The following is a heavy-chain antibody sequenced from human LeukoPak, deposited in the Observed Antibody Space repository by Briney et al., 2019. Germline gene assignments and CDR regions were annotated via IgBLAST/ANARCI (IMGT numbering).Heavy chain of an antibody. V-gene: IGHV4-39*07. Sequence: SETLSLTCTVSGGSISSSSYYWGWIRQPPGKGLEWIGSIYYSGSTYYNPSLKSRVTLSVDTSKNQFSLKLSSVTAADTAVYYCAREGSSWVHDAFDIWGQGTMVTVSS. D-gene: IGHD6-13*01. CDR3: AREGSSWVHDAFDI. J-gene: IGHJ3*02. CDR1: GGSISSSSYY. CDR2: IYYSGST.